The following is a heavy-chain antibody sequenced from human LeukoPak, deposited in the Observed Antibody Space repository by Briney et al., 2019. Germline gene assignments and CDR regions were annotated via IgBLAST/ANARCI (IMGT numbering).Heavy chain of an antibody. CDR1: GFTFSSSW. V-gene: IGHV3-74*01. D-gene: IGHD3-16*01. CDR3: ARDPGYESWSPFWGGMDV. Sequence: GGSLRLSCAAFGFTFSSSWMHWVRQAPGKGLVWVSRITRDGSSTTYADSVKGRFTTSRDNAKNTLYLQMDSLRDDDTAVYYCARDPGYESWSPFWGGMDVWGNGTTVIVSS. CDR2: ITRDGSST. J-gene: IGHJ6*04.